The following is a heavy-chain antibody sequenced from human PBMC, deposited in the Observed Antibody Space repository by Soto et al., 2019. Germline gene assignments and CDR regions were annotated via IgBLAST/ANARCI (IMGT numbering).Heavy chain of an antibody. J-gene: IGHJ4*02. Sequence: QVQLVQSGPEVKQPGASVKVSCKASGYTFASYGVTWVRQAPGQGLEWMGWISVYNGNTNYAQKLQGRVSMTADTSTNTAYMELRSLSSDDTAVYFCARDRSSSWYGDHWGQGTLVTVSS. CDR3: ARDRSSSWYGDH. D-gene: IGHD6-13*01. V-gene: IGHV1-18*01. CDR1: GYTFASYG. CDR2: ISVYNGNT.